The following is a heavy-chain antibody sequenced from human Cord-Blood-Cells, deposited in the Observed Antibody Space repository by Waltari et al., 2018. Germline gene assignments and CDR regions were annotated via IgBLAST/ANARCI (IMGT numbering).Heavy chain of an antibody. D-gene: IGHD6-6*01. CDR2: IYSGGST. CDR3: ARGFARHAFDI. CDR1: GFTVSSNY. V-gene: IGHV3-53*01. J-gene: IGHJ3*02. Sequence: EVQLVESGGGLIQPGGSLGLPCAASGFTVSSNYMSWVRQAPGKGLEWVSVIYSGGSTYDADSVKGRFTISRDNSKNTLYRQMNSLRAEDTAVYYCARGFARHAFDIWGQGTMVTVSS.